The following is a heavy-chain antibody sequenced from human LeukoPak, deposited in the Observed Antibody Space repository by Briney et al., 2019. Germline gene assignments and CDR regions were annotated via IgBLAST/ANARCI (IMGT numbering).Heavy chain of an antibody. CDR3: ARDSPMRSELRAYYYYYMDV. V-gene: IGHV4-61*02. Sequence: SQTLSLTRTVSGGSISSGSYYWSWIRQPAGKGLEWIGRIYTSGSTNYNPSLKSRVTISVDTSKNQFSLKLSSVTAADTAVYYCARDSPMRSELRAYYYYYMDVWGKGTTVTVSS. D-gene: IGHD1-14*01. CDR1: GGSISSGSYY. J-gene: IGHJ6*03. CDR2: IYTSGST.